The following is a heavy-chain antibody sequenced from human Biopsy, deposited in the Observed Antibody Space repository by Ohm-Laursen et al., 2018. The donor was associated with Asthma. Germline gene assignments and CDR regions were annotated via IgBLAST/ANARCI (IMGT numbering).Heavy chain of an antibody. J-gene: IGHJ6*02. CDR2: IIPIIGTA. V-gene: IGHV1-69*13. CDR1: GDSFISYA. D-gene: IGHD6-6*01. Sequence: GASVKVSCKAYGDSFISYAITWVRQAPGQGLEWMGGIIPIIGTAHYAPKFQDRVTISADESTSTAYMELTSLSSEDTAVFFCGGCSSSNYYYGLDVWGQGTTVIVSS. CDR3: GGCSSSNYYYGLDV.